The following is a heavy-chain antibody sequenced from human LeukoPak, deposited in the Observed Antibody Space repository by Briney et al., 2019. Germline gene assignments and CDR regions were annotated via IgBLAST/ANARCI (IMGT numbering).Heavy chain of an antibody. J-gene: IGHJ4*02. D-gene: IGHD6-13*01. CDR2: ISSSSSYI. CDR3: ERDRFPAAAGTYTIYYFDY. V-gene: IGHV3-21*01. Sequence: GGSLRLSCAASGFTFSSYSMNWVGQAPGKGREWVSSISSSSSYIYYADSVKGPFTISRDNAKNSLYLQMNSLRAEDTAVYYCERDRFPAAAGTYTIYYFDYWGQGTLVTVSS. CDR1: GFTFSSYS.